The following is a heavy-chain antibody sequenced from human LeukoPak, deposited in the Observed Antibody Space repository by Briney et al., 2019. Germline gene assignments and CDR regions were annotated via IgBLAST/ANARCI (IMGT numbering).Heavy chain of an antibody. CDR1: GYTFTSYG. D-gene: IGHD3-22*01. J-gene: IGHJ4*02. Sequence: ASVKVSCKASGYTFTSYGISWVRQAPGQGLEWMGWISAYNGNTNYAQKLQGRVTMTTDTSTSTAYMELRSLRSDDTAVYYCARVQGYYDSSGYSHSDYWGQGTLVTVSS. CDR3: ARVQGYYDSSGYSHSDY. CDR2: ISAYNGNT. V-gene: IGHV1-18*01.